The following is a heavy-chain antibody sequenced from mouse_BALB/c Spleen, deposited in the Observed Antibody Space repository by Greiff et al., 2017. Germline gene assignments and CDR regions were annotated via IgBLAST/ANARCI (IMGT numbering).Heavy chain of an antibody. CDR2: ISYSGST. CDR1: GYSITSDYA. V-gene: IGHV3-2*02. J-gene: IGHJ2*01. Sequence: DVKLQESGPGLVKPSQSLSLTCTVTGYSITSDYAWNWIRQFPGNKLEWMGYISYSGSTSYNPSLKSRISITRDTSKNQFFLQLNSVTTEDTATYYCAREKGYGKGYFDDWGQGTTLTVSS. D-gene: IGHD2-10*02. CDR3: AREKGYGKGYFDD.